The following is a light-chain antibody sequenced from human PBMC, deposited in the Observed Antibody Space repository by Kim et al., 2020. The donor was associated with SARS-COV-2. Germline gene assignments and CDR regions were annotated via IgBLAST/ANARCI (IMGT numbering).Light chain of an antibody. V-gene: IGLV1-47*01. CDR3: AAWADSLSGWV. J-gene: IGLJ7*01. CDR1: SSNIGSNY. CDR2: RNN. Sequence: ELTQQPSASGTPGQRVTISCSGSSSNIGSNYVYWYQQLPGTAPKLLIYRNNQRPSGVPDRFPGSKSDTSASLAISGLRSEDEADYYCAAWADSLSGWVFGGGTQLTVL.